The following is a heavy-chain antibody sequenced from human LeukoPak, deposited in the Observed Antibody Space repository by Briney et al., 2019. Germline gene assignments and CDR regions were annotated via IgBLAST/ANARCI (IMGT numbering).Heavy chain of an antibody. J-gene: IGHJ5*02. CDR3: ARDLGASSSSVWFDP. Sequence: SETLSLTCGVSGGSISSYYWSWIRQPPGKGLEWIGYIYYSGSTNYDPSLKSRVTISVDTSKNQFSLKLSSVTAADTAVYYCARDLGASSSSVWFDPWGQGTLVTVSS. CDR2: IYYSGST. CDR1: GGSISSYY. V-gene: IGHV4-59*01. D-gene: IGHD6-6*01.